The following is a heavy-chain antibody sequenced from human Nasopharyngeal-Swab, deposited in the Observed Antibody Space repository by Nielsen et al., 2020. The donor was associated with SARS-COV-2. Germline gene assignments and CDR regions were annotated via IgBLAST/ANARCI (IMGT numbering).Heavy chain of an antibody. J-gene: IGHJ3*02. V-gene: IGHV4-4*02. CDR2: IYHSGST. Sequence: SETLSLTFAVSGGSISSSNWWSWVRQPPGKGLEWIGEIYHSGSTNYNPSLKSRVTISVDKSKNQFSLKLSSVTAADTAVYYCARVAQQWLVLGAFDIWGQGTMVTVSS. CDR3: ARVAQQWLVLGAFDI. D-gene: IGHD6-19*01. CDR1: GGSISSSNW.